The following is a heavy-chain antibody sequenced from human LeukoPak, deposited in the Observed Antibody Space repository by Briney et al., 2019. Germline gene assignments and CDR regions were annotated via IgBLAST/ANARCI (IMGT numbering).Heavy chain of an antibody. J-gene: IGHJ3*02. V-gene: IGHV4-38-2*02. CDR3: ARIQLQRRFAFDI. D-gene: IGHD1-1*01. Sequence: SETLSLTCTVSGSSIDTGDYWGWIRQPPGKGLEWIGSIYHTGSTYYNPSLNSRVTISVDTSKNQFSLKLSSVTATDTAVYYCARIQLQRRFAFDIWGQGTMVTVSS. CDR1: GSSIDTGDY. CDR2: IYHTGST.